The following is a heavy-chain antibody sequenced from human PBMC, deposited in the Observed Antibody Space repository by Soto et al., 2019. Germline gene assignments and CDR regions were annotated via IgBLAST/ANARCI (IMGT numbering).Heavy chain of an antibody. Sequence: QVQLQESGPGLVKPSETLSLICTVSGGSVSSGSYYWSWVRQPPGKGLEWIGFIHYSGNTNYNPSLKSRVTISLNTSKNQLSLKLSSVTAADTDVYYCARYSGTYYVYWGQGTLVTVSS. CDR2: IHYSGNT. J-gene: IGHJ4*02. V-gene: IGHV4-61*01. D-gene: IGHD1-26*01. CDR1: GGSVSSGSYY. CDR3: ARYSGTYYVY.